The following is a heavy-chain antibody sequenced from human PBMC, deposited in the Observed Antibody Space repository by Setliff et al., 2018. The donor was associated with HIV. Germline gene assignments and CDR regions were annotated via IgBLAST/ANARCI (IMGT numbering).Heavy chain of an antibody. V-gene: IGHV4-34*01. J-gene: IGHJ4*01. D-gene: IGHD3-3*01. CDR2: INHSGST. CDR1: GGSFSAYH. CDR3: ARGRDYTGSWFRPFYLDF. Sequence: SETLSLTCAVYGGSFSAYHWSWIRQTPGKGLEWLGEINHSGSTAYNLALESRVSVSIDTSKNQFSLKLTSVTAADTAIYYCARGRDYTGSWFRPFYLDFWGHGNLVTVSS.